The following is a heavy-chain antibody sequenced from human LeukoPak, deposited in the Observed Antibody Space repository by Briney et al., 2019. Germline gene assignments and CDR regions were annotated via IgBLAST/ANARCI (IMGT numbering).Heavy chain of an antibody. D-gene: IGHD3-10*01. CDR3: ARDIGRITMVRGVIITPV. Sequence: SETLSLTCTVSGGSISSGDYYWSWIRQPPGKGLEWIGYIYYSGSTYCNPSLKSRVTISVDTSKNQFSLKLSSVTAADTAVYYCARDIGRITMVRGVIITPVWGQGTMVTVSS. J-gene: IGHJ3*01. CDR2: IYYSGST. V-gene: IGHV4-30-4*01. CDR1: GGSISSGDYY.